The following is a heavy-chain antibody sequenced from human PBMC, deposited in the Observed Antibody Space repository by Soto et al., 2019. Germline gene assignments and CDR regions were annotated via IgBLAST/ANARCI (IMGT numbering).Heavy chain of an antibody. CDR3: ARVQVLPNPAADF. V-gene: IGHV1-2*02. J-gene: IGHJ4*02. D-gene: IGHD3-10*01. CDR1: GYTFTGYY. Sequence: ASVKVSCKASGYTFTGYYMHWVRQAPGQGLEWMGWINPNSGGTNYAQKFQGRVTMTRDTSISTAYMELSRLRSDDTAVYFCARVQVLPNPAADFWGQGTLVTVSS. CDR2: INPNSGGT.